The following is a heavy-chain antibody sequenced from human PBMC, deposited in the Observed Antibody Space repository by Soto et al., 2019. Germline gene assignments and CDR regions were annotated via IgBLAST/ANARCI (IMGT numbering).Heavy chain of an antibody. J-gene: IGHJ5*02. CDR3: ARERGVLLWFGELYWFDP. CDR1: GGSFSGYD. D-gene: IGHD3-10*01. CDR2: INHSGST. V-gene: IGHV4-34*01. Sequence: PSETLSLTCAVYGGSFSGYDLSWIRQPPGKGLEWIGEINHSGSTNYNPSLKSRVTISVDTSKNQFSLKLSSVTAADTAVYYCARERGVLLWFGELYWFDPWGQGTLVTVSS.